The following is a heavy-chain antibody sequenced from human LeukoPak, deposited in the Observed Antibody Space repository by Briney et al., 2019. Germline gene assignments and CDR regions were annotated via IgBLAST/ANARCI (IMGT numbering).Heavy chain of an antibody. D-gene: IGHD6-13*01. CDR3: ARGGGIAAAADYFDY. V-gene: IGHV4-34*01. CDR1: GFTFNIYW. J-gene: IGHJ4*02. Sequence: GSLRLSCAASGFTFNIYWMSWVRQAPGKGLEWIGEINHSGSTNYNPSLKSRVTISVDTSKNQFSLKMNSVTAADTAVYYCARGGGIAAAADYFDYWGQGTLVTVSA. CDR2: INHSGST.